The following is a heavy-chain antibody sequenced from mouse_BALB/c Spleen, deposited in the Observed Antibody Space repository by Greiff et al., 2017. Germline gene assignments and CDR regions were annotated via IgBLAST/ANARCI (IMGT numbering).Heavy chain of an antibody. CDR2: INPSTGYT. Sequence: QVQLKQSGAELAKPGASVKMSCKASGYTFTSYWMHWVKQRPGQGLEWIGYINPSTGYTEYNQKFKDKATLTADKSSSTAYMQLSSLTSEDSAVYYCARETYAMDYWGQGTSVTVSS. V-gene: IGHV1-7*01. CDR1: GYTFTSYW. CDR3: ARETYAMDY. J-gene: IGHJ4*01.